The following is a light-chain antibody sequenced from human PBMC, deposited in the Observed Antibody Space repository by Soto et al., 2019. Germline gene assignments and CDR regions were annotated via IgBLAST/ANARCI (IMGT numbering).Light chain of an antibody. CDR1: QSIDRW. J-gene: IGKJ4*01. Sequence: DIQMTQSPSTLSASVGDRVTITCRASQSIDRWLAWYQQKPGKAPKLLIYLASRLGNGVPSRFSGGGYGTEFTLTISSLQPDDAASYYGQQYDDYPLTFGGGTKVEIK. V-gene: IGKV1-5*03. CDR3: QQYDDYPLT. CDR2: LAS.